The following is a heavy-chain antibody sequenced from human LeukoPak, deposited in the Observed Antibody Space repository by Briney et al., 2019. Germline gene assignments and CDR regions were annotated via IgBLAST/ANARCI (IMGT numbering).Heavy chain of an antibody. CDR2: IRSSGDST. CDR3: ARRQYYGSGSPTYYYYYMDV. Sequence: GGTLRLSCAASGFTFSNYGMSWVRQAPGKGLEWVSSIRSSGDSTYYADSVKGRFTISRDNAKNSLYLQMNSLRAEDTAVYYCARRQYYGSGSPTYYYYYMDVWGKGTTVTISS. CDR1: GFTFSNYG. D-gene: IGHD3-10*01. V-gene: IGHV3-23*01. J-gene: IGHJ6*03.